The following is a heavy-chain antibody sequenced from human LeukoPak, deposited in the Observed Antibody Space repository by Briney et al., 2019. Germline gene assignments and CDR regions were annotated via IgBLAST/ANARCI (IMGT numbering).Heavy chain of an antibody. J-gene: IGHJ4*02. Sequence: ASVKVSCKASGYTFTGYYMHWVRQAPGQGLEWMGWINPNSGGTNYAQKFQGRVTMTRDTSISTAYMELSSLRSDDTAVYYCARDSTKRGIAAAADPFDYWGQGTLVTVSS. CDR2: INPNSGGT. CDR1: GYTFTGYY. D-gene: IGHD6-13*01. CDR3: ARDSTKRGIAAAADPFDY. V-gene: IGHV1-2*02.